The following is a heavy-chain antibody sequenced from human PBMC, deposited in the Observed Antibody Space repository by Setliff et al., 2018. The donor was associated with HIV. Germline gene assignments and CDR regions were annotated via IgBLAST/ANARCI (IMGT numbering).Heavy chain of an antibody. D-gene: IGHD6-13*01. Sequence: KASETLSLTCTVSGASISSGNYLWTWIRQPAGQRLEWIGRISTGGHTDYNPSLKSRLSISADTSRNHFSLQLTSVAATDTAIYYCARGGSHSHSWYNWFGPWGPGTLVTVSS. J-gene: IGHJ5*02. CDR1: GASISSGNYL. CDR2: ISTGGHT. CDR3: ARGGSHSHSWYNWFGP. V-gene: IGHV4-61*02.